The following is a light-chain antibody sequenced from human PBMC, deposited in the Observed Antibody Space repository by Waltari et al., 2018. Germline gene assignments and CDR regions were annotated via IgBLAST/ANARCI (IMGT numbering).Light chain of an antibody. V-gene: IGKV3-15*01. J-gene: IGKJ2*01. CDR2: GAS. CDR1: QSVSSN. CDR3: QQYNDWAPYT. Sequence: EIVMTQSPATLSVSPGERATLSCRASQSVSSNLAWYQQKPGQAPRLLIYGASTRGHGNPTRVRCGWVGKEFTLTIRRLQSGEFGIYYWQQYNDWAPYTFGQGTKLEIK.